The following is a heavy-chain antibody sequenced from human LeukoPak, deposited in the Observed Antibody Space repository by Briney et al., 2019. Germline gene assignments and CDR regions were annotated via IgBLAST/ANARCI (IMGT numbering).Heavy chain of an antibody. Sequence: GSLGLSCAASGFTLDDYGMSWVRQAPGKGLEWVSGINWNGGSTGYADSVKGRFTISRDNAKNSLYLQMNSLRAEDTALYYCAREQGMVRGSWFDPWGQGTLVTVSS. J-gene: IGHJ5*02. V-gene: IGHV3-20*04. CDR3: AREQGMVRGSWFDP. CDR2: INWNGGST. CDR1: GFTLDDYG. D-gene: IGHD3-10*01.